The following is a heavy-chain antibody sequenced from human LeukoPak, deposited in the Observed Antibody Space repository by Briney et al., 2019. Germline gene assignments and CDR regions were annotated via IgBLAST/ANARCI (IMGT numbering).Heavy chain of an antibody. Sequence: ASVKVSCKASGYTFTGYYMHWVRQAPGQGLEWMGWINPNSGGTNYAQKFQGRVTMTRDTSISTAYMELSRLRSEDTAVYYCARDPRYAYCGGDCSEYWFDPWGQGTLVTVSS. J-gene: IGHJ5*02. CDR3: ARDPRYAYCGGDCSEYWFDP. CDR1: GYTFTGYY. V-gene: IGHV1-2*02. D-gene: IGHD2-21*02. CDR2: INPNSGGT.